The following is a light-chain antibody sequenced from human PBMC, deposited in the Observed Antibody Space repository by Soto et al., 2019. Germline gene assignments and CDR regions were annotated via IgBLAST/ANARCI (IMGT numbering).Light chain of an antibody. Sequence: DVVMTQSPLSLPVTLGQPPSISCRSSQGLVSRNGNTFLDWFFQRPGQSPRRLIDKVSNRDSGVPDRFSGSVSGTDFTLHIRRVDAEDFGVYYCLQYQHWPHTFGQGTKLEIK. J-gene: IGKJ2*01. V-gene: IGKV2-30*01. CDR3: LQYQHWPHT. CDR2: KVS. CDR1: QGLVSRNGNTF.